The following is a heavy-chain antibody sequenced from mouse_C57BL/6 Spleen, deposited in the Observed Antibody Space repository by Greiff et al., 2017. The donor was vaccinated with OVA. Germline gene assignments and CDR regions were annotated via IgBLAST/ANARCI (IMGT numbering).Heavy chain of an antibody. Sequence: EVQLQQSGTVLARPGASVKMSCKTSGYTFTSYWMHWVKQRPGPGLEWIGAIYPGNSDTSYNQKFKGKAKLTAVTSASTAYMELSSLTNEDAAVYYCTRGGIYGNYEENYFDYWGQGTTLTVSS. V-gene: IGHV1-5*01. D-gene: IGHD2-1*01. CDR3: TRGGIYGNYEENYFDY. CDR1: GYTFTSYW. J-gene: IGHJ2*01. CDR2: IYPGNSDT.